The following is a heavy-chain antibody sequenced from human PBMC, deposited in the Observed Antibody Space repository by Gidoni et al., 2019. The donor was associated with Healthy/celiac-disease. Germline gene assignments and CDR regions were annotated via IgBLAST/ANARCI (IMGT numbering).Heavy chain of an antibody. CDR3: AKGRRYSSSGMDV. J-gene: IGHJ6*02. V-gene: IGHV3-43*01. Sequence: EVQLVESGGVVVQPGGSLRLSCAASGFPFDDYTMHWVRQAPGKGLEWVSLISWDGGSTYYADSVKGRFTISRDNSKNSLYLQMNSLRTEDTALYYCAKGRRYSSSGMDVWGQGTTVTVSS. CDR2: ISWDGGST. D-gene: IGHD6-6*01. CDR1: GFPFDDYT.